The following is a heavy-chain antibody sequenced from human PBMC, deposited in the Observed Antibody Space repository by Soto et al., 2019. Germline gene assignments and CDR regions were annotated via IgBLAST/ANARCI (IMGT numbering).Heavy chain of an antibody. V-gene: IGHV4-39*01. CDR2: IYYSGST. CDR3: ARQQRVVRWFDP. Sequence: SETPSLTRTVSGGSIRSSSYYWGRVRQPPGKGLEWIGSIYYSGSTYYNPSLKSRVTISVDTSKNQFSLKLSSVTAADTAVYYCARQQRVVRWFDPWGQGTLVTVSS. CDR1: GGSIRSSSYY. J-gene: IGHJ5*02. D-gene: IGHD3-22*01.